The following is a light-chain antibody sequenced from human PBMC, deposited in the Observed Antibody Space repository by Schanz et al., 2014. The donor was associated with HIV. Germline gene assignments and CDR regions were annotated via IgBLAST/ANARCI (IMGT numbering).Light chain of an antibody. CDR2: GNT. CDR3: ATWDSTLSAVV. Sequence: QSVLTQPPSVSGAPGQTVTISCTGSSSNFGAGSDVHWYRHLPGTAPELLIYGNTNRPSGVPDRFSGSRSGTSATLGITGLQTGDEADYYCATWDSTLSAVVFGGGTKLTVL. V-gene: IGLV1-40*01. CDR1: SSNFGAGSD. J-gene: IGLJ2*01.